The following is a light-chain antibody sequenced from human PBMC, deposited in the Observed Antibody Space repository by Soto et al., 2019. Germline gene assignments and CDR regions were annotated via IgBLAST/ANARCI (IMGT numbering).Light chain of an antibody. Sequence: QSSSSNLAWYQHKTXQAPMLLIYGASTXAPGIPSWFSGSGYGKECTLNISSLQAQDCAVYYCQQDSNWPSWTFGQVTNVAIK. CDR1: QSSSSN. CDR2: GAS. V-gene: IGKV3-15*01. J-gene: IGKJ1*01. CDR3: QQDSNWPSWT.